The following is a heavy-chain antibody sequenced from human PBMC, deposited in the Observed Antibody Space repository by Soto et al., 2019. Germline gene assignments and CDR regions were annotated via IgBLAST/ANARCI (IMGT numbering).Heavy chain of an antibody. CDR3: AKEGMPRETPGESHQH. CDR2: ISGSGGST. J-gene: IGHJ1*01. D-gene: IGHD3-10*01. V-gene: IGHV3-23*01. CDR1: GFTFSTYA. Sequence: VGSLRLSCAASGFTFSTYAMSWVRQAPGKGLEWVAAISGSGGSTYYADSVKGRFTISRDNSKNTLYLQMNSLRAEDTAVYYSAKEGMPRETPGESHQHWGQGTLATVS.